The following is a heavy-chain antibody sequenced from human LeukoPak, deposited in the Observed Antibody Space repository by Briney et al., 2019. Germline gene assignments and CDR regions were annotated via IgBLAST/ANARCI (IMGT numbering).Heavy chain of an antibody. CDR3: ASLPLVGYYGGNDGPADY. V-gene: IGHV4-39*01. D-gene: IGHD4-23*01. J-gene: IGHJ4*02. CDR2: IYYSGST. CDR1: GGSISSSSHY. Sequence: SETLSLTCTVSGGSISSSSHYWGWIRQPPGKGLEWIGSIYYSGSTYYNPSLKSRVTISVDTSKNQFSLKLSSVTAADTAVYYCASLPLVGYYGGNDGPADYWGQGTLVTVSS.